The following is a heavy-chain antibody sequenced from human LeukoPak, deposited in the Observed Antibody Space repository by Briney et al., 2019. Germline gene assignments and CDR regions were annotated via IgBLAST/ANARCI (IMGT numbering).Heavy chain of an antibody. CDR2: INPNSGDT. D-gene: IGHD3-9*01. J-gene: IGHJ4*02. V-gene: IGHV1-2*02. Sequence: ASVKVSCKASGYTFTGYYMHWVRQAPGQGLEWMGWINPNSGDTNYAQKFQGRVTMTRDTSISAAYMGLNRLRSDDTAVYYCARGPPYYDILTGYYYWGQGTLVTVSS. CDR3: ARGPPYYDILTGYYY. CDR1: GYTFTGYY.